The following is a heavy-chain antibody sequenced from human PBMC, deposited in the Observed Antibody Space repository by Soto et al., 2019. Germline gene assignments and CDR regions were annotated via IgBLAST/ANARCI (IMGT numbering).Heavy chain of an antibody. J-gene: IGHJ4*02. CDR3: CSLDYGQWY. Sequence: QVQLVQSGAEVKKPGASVKVSCKASGYTFTSHHMHWVRQVPGEGLDWMGMINPRSGGTNSPQKFQGRFTMTRDTSTSTVYMELSCLRSEDTAVYYCCSLDYGQWYWGQGTLVTVSS. V-gene: IGHV1-46*03. CDR2: INPRSGGT. D-gene: IGHD3-10*01. CDR1: GYTFTSHH.